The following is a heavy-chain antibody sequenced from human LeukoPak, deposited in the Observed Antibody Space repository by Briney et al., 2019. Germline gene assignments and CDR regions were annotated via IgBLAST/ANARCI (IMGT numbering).Heavy chain of an antibody. CDR3: AREVAGTCAFDI. J-gene: IGHJ3*02. CDR1: GDSVSSSSAA. Sequence: SQTLSLTCDISGDSVSSSSAAWNWIRQSPSRGLEWLGRTYYRSKWYDDYAVSVKSRITINPDTSKNHFSLQLNSVTPEDTAVYYCAREVAGTCAFDIWGQGTMVTVSS. V-gene: IGHV6-1*01. CDR2: TYYRSKWYD. D-gene: IGHD1-14*01.